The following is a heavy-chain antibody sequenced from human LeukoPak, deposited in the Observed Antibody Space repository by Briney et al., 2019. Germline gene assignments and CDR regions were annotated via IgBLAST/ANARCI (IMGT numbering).Heavy chain of an antibody. J-gene: IGHJ4*02. Sequence: GGSLRLSCAASGFTFSAYAMHWVRQAPAKGLEWVAVISYDGSNKYYTDSVKGRFSISRDNSKNTLYLQMNSLRAEDTAVYYCAKDPGYCSGGSCYYFDYWGQGTLVTVSS. D-gene: IGHD2-15*01. CDR1: GFTFSAYA. CDR2: ISYDGSNK. CDR3: AKDPGYCSGGSCYYFDY. V-gene: IGHV3-30*18.